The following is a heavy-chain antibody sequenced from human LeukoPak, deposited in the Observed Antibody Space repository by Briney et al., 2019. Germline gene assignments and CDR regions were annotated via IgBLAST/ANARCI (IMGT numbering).Heavy chain of an antibody. V-gene: IGHV3-23*01. J-gene: IGHJ4*02. Sequence: PGGSLRLSCAASGFTFSGYAMAWVRQAPGKGLEWVSSVSDDGVATYYADSVKGRFTISRDNAKNTLYLQMNSLRAEDTAVYYCARGGGYSYGYRVKYFDYWGQGTLVTVSS. D-gene: IGHD5-18*01. CDR3: ARGGGYSYGYRVKYFDY. CDR2: VSDDGVAT. CDR1: GFTFSGYA.